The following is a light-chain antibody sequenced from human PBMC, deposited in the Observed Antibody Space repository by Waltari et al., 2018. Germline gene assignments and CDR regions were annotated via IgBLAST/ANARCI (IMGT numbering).Light chain of an antibody. CDR2: DVS. CDR1: SSDVGPYRY. V-gene: IGLV2-11*01. Sequence: QSALTQPRSVSGSPGQSVTISCTGTSSDVGPYRYVSWYQHHPGKAPKVMIFDVSRRPYGVPGRFSVSKSGNTASLTISGLQAEDEADYYCCSYAGDAVYMFGGGTKVTVL. J-gene: IGLJ3*02. CDR3: CSYAGDAVYM.